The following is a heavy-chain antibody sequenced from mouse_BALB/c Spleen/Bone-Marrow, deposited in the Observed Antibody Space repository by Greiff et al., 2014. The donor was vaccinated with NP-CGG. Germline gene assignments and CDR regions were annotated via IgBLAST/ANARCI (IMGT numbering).Heavy chain of an antibody. D-gene: IGHD1-1*01. CDR3: ARQDYYGSSPHWYFDV. CDR1: GFTFSSYA. Sequence: DVKLVESGGGLVKPGGSLKLSCAASGFTFSSYAMSWVRQTPEKRLEWVATISSSGSYTYYADSVKGRFTISRDTAKNTLYLQMSSLRSEDTAIYYCARQDYYGSSPHWYFDVWGAGTTVTVSS. V-gene: IGHV5-9-3*01. CDR2: ISSSGSYT. J-gene: IGHJ1*01.